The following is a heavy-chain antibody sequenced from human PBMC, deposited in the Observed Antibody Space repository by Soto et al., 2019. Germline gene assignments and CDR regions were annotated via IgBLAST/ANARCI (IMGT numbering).Heavy chain of an antibody. D-gene: IGHD4-17*01. V-gene: IGHV4-59*01. J-gene: IGHJ4*02. CDR3: ARVSGGDYDRPIDY. Sequence: QVQLQESGPGLVKPSETLSLTCTVSGGSISTYYWNWIRQPPGKGLEWIGYIYSSGNTNYNPSLNTRVTIAVDTSKNQFALKLRSVTAADTAVYYCARVSGGDYDRPIDYWGQGTLVTVS. CDR1: GGSISTYY. CDR2: IYSSGNT.